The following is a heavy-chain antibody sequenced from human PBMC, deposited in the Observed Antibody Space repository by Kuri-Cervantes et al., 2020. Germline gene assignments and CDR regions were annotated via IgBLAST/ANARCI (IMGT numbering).Heavy chain of an antibody. Sequence: SETLSLTCTVSGGSISSSSYYWGWIRQPPGKGLEWIGSIYYSGSTYYNPSLKSRVTISVDTSKNQFSLKLSSVTAADTAVYYCARDQIREIDAFDIWGQGTMVTVSS. CDR3: ARDQIREIDAFDI. V-gene: IGHV4-39*07. CDR2: IYYSGST. D-gene: IGHD5-24*01. CDR1: GGSISSSSYY. J-gene: IGHJ3*02.